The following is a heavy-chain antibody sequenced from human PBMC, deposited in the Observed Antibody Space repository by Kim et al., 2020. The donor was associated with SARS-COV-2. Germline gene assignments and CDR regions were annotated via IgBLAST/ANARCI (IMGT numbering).Heavy chain of an antibody. Sequence: SETLSLTCAVYGGSFSGYYWSWIRQPPGKGLEWIGEINHSGSTNYNPSLKSRVTISVDTSKNQFSLKLSSVTAADTAVYYCARGRGSSSWYPWNWFDPWGQGTLVTVSS. D-gene: IGHD6-13*01. CDR1: GGSFSGYY. J-gene: IGHJ5*02. CDR3: ARGRGSSSWYPWNWFDP. V-gene: IGHV4-34*01. CDR2: INHSGST.